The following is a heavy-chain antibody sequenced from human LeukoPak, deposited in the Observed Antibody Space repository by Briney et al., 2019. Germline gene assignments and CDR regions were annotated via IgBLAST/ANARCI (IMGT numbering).Heavy chain of an antibody. CDR2: VYSSGST. J-gene: IGHJ4*02. V-gene: IGHV4-39*01. CDR3: ARHPPSGIDF. Sequence: KTSETLSLTCTVSGSSIGRTTYYWGWIRQPPGKGLEWIGSLYSSGSVYSSGSTYYNPSLKSRVTISVDTTKNQFSLKLTSVTAADTAVYYCARHPPSGIDFWSQGNLVTVSS. CDR1: GSSIGRTTYY. D-gene: IGHD3-10*01.